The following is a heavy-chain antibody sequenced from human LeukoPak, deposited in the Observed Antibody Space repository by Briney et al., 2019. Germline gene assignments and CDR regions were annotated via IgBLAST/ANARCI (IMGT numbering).Heavy chain of an antibody. D-gene: IGHD3-22*01. J-gene: IGHJ4*02. V-gene: IGHV4-39*07. CDR3: ARGEGYDSSGYYSAPPDY. CDR1: GGSISSSSYY. CDR2: IYYSGST. Sequence: SETLSLTCTVSGGSISSSSYYWGWIRQPPGKGLEWIGSIYYSGSTYYNPSLKSRVTISVDTSKNQFSLKLSSVTAADTAVYYCARGEGYDSSGYYSAPPDYWGQGTLVTVSS.